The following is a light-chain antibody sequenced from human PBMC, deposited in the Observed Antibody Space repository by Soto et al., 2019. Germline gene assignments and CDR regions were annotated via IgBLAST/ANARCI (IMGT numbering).Light chain of an antibody. CDR3: CSYAGSRTFV. CDR1: SSDVGAYNL. J-gene: IGLJ3*02. Sequence: QSALTQPASVSGSPGQSITVSCTGTSSDVGAYNLVSWYQQHPGKAPRLIIYEGTKRPSGIPDRFSGSKSDNTASLTISGLRAEDEAHYHCCSYAGSRTFVFGGGTKLTVL. CDR2: EGT. V-gene: IGLV2-23*01.